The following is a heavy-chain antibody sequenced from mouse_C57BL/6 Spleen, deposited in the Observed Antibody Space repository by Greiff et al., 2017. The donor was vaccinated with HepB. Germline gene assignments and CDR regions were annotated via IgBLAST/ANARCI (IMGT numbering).Heavy chain of an antibody. CDR3: ARCGLYGNDAMDY. V-gene: IGHV1-64*01. CDR1: GYTFTSYW. CDR2: IHPNSGST. J-gene: IGHJ4*01. D-gene: IGHD2-1*01. Sequence: VQLQQPGAELVKPGASVKLSCKASGYTFTSYWMHWVKQRPGQGLEWIGMIHPNSGSTNYNEKFKSKATLTVDKSSSTAYMQLSSLTSEDSAVYYCARCGLYGNDAMDYWGQGTSVTVSS.